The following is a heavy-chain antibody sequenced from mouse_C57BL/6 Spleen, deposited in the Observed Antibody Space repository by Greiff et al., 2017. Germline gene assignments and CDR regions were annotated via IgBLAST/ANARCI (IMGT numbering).Heavy chain of an antibody. CDR1: GYTFTDYN. J-gene: IGHJ4*01. V-gene: IGHV1-18*01. CDR2: INPNNGGT. D-gene: IGHD2-5*01. Sequence: EVKLQQSGPELVKPGASVKIPCKASGYTFTDYNMDWVKQSHGKSLEWIGDINPNNGGTIYNQKFKGKATLTVDKSSSTAYMELRSLTSEDTAVYYCARYLYYSNWGYAMDYWGQGTSVTVSS. CDR3: ARYLYYSNWGYAMDY.